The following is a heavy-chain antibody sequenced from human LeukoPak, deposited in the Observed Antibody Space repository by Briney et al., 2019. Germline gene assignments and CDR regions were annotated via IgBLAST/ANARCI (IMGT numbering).Heavy chain of an antibody. D-gene: IGHD3-3*01. CDR2: IKSKTDGCTR. CDR1: GFTFSYAW. V-gene: IGHV3-15*01. J-gene: IGHJ4*02. CDR3: TTDWLTDYDFWSGYYQKYYFDY. Sequence: GGSLRLSCGASGFTFSYAWMSWVRQAPGKGLEWVGRIKSKTDGCTRDYAAAVKGRFTISRDDSKNTLYLQMNSLKTEDTAVYYCTTDWLTDYDFWSGYYQKYYFDYWGQGTLVTVSS.